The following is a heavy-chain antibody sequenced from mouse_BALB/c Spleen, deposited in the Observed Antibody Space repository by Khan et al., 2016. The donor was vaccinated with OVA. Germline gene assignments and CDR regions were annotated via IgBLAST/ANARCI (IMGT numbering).Heavy chain of an antibody. V-gene: IGHV1S132*01. D-gene: IGHD2-1*01. CDR3: ARGYFGNYEFAY. J-gene: IGHJ3*01. Sequence: QVQLQQSGAELVKPGASVKLSCKTSGYTFTSYWIQWVKQRPGQGLGWIGQIFPGTDTTYYNENFKGKATLTVDTSSNTAYMQCSSLTAEDSAVYVCARGYFGNYEFAYWGQGTLVTVAP. CDR1: GYTFTSYW. CDR2: IFPGTDTT.